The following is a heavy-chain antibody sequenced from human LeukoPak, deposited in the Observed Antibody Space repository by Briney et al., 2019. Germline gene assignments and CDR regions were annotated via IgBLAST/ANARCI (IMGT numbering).Heavy chain of an antibody. V-gene: IGHV3-66*01. Sequence: AGSLRLSCAASAFTVSTNYMSWDRQAQGKGLEWVSVTYSDGSTYYADSVNGRFTISRDNSKNTLYLQMKSLRAEDTAVYYCTRERLVYGVSRAGGFDCWGQGTLVTVSS. CDR1: AFTVSTNY. CDR3: TRERLVYGVSRAGGFDC. CDR2: TYSDGST. J-gene: IGHJ4*02. D-gene: IGHD4-17*01.